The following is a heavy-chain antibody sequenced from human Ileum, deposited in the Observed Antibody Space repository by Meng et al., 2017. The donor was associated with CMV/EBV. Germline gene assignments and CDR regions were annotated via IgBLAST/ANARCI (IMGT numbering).Heavy chain of an antibody. CDR2: INPNSGGT. J-gene: IGHJ5*02. V-gene: IGHV1-2*02. D-gene: IGHD2-2*01. CDR3: ARRGCSSTSCYGDNWFDP. Sequence: FTGYYVHWVRQAPGQGLEWMGWINPNSGGTNYAQKFQGRVTMTRDTSISTAYMELSRLRSDDTAVYYCARRGCSSTSCYGDNWFDPWGQGTLVTVSS. CDR1: FTGYY.